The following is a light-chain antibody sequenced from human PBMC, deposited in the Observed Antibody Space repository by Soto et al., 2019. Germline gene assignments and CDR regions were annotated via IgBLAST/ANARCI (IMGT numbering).Light chain of an antibody. V-gene: IGLV3-21*04. CDR3: QVWDSSSDHPAVV. CDR1: NIGSKS. CDR2: YDS. Sequence: SYELTQPPSVSVAPGKTARITCGGNNIGSKSVHWYQQKPGQAPVLVIYYDSDRPSGIPERVSGSNSGNTATLTISRVEAGDEADYYCQVWDSSSDHPAVVFGGGTQLTVL. J-gene: IGLJ2*01.